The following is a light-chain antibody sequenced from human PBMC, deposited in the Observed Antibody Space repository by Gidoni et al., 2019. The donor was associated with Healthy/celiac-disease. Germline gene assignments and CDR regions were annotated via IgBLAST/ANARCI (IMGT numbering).Light chain of an antibody. V-gene: IGLV2-14*01. Sequence: QSALTQPASVSGSPGQSITISCTGTSSDVGGYNYVSWYQQHPGKAPKLMIYDVSKRPSGVSKRFSGSKSGNTASLTISGLQAEDEADYYCSSYTSSSTPEVFGTGTKVTVL. CDR1: SSDVGGYNY. CDR2: DVS. J-gene: IGLJ1*01. CDR3: SSYTSSSTPEV.